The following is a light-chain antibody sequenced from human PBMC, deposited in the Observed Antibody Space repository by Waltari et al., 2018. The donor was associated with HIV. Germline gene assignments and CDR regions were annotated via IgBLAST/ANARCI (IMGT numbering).Light chain of an antibody. Sequence: DIQMTQSPSTLSASVRDRVTITCRASQSISNWLAWYQQKPGKAPKLLIYKASSLESGVPSRFSGSGSGTEYTLTISSLQPDDFATYYCQEYSGYFRTFGQGTKVEIK. CDR3: QEYSGYFRT. J-gene: IGKJ1*01. CDR1: QSISNW. V-gene: IGKV1-5*03. CDR2: KAS.